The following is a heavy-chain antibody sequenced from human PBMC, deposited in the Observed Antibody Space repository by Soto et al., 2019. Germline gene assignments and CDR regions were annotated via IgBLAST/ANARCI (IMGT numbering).Heavy chain of an antibody. CDR1: GGSVSSDSYY. CDR2: IYYSGST. Sequence: LSETLSLTCTVSGGSVSSDSYYWTWIRQPPGKGLEWIGYIYYSGSTDYNPSLKSRVIISVDTSKNQFSLKLTSVTAADTAVYYCARGVVGATMIFDYWGQGTLVTVSS. CDR3: ARGVVGATMIFDY. J-gene: IGHJ4*02. D-gene: IGHD1-26*01. V-gene: IGHV4-61*01.